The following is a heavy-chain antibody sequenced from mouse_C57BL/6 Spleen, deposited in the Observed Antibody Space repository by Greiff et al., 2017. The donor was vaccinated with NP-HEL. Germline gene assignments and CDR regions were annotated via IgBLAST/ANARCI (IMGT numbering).Heavy chain of an antibody. CDR1: GFTFSSYA. CDR3: ARELLLRGYFDY. J-gene: IGHJ2*01. Sequence: EVKVVESGGGLVKPGGSLKLSCAASGFTFSSYAMSWVRQTPEKRLEWVATISDGGSYTYYPDNVKGRFTISRDNAKNNLYLQMSHLKSEDTAMYYCARELLLRGYFDYWGQGTTLTVSS. D-gene: IGHD1-1*01. CDR2: ISDGGSYT. V-gene: IGHV5-4*01.